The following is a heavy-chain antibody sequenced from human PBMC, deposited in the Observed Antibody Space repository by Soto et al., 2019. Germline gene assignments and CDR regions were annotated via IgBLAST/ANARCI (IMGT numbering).Heavy chain of an antibody. CDR1: GGSISSSSYY. J-gene: IGHJ4*02. CDR2: IYYSGST. CDR3: ARHRGITMVRGVIRPSNYFDY. V-gene: IGHV4-39*01. D-gene: IGHD3-10*01. Sequence: SETLSLTCTVSGGSISSSSYYWGWIRQPPGKGLEWIGTIYYSGSTYYNPSLKSRVTISVDTSKNQFSRKLSSVTAADTAGYYCARHRGITMVRGVIRPSNYFDYWGKGTLVTVSS.